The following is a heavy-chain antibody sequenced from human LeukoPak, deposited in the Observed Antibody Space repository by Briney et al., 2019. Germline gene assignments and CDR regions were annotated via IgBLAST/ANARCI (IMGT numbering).Heavy chain of an antibody. CDR1: GYNFTSYD. Sequence: ASVKVSCKASGYNFTSYDINWVRQATGQGLEWMGWMNPNSGNTGYAQKFQGRLTMTRNTSISTAYMELSSLTSEDTAVYYCARPSGNCGGDCYRLSYWGQGALVTVSS. V-gene: IGHV1-8*01. D-gene: IGHD2-21*02. J-gene: IGHJ4*02. CDR2: MNPNSGNT. CDR3: ARPSGNCGGDCYRLSY.